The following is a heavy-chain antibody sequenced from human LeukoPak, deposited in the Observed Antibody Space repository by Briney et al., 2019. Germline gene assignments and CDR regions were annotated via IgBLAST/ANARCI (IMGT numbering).Heavy chain of an antibody. CDR2: IYYSGST. D-gene: IGHD5-24*01. CDR3: ARPAVRWLQPRWFDP. Sequence: PSESLSLTCTVSGGSISSSSYYWGWIRQPSGKGLEWIGSIYYSGSTYYNPSLKSRVTISVDTSKNQFSLKLSSVTAADTAVYYCARPAVRWLQPRWFDPWGQGTLVTVSS. V-gene: IGHV4-39*07. CDR1: GGSISSSSYY. J-gene: IGHJ5*02.